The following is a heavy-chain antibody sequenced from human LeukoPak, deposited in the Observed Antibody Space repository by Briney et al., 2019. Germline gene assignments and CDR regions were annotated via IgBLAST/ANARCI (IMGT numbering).Heavy chain of an antibody. J-gene: IGHJ5*01. D-gene: IGHD6-13*01. CDR2: ISSDGSTT. CDR1: GFTFSSYW. Sequence: PGGSLRLSCAASGFTFSSYWMHWVRQAPGKGLVWVSRISSDGSTTSHADSVKGRFTISRDNAKNTLFLQMNSLRAEDTAVYYCARGGSSSWYGSWGQGTLVTVSS. V-gene: IGHV3-74*01. CDR3: ARGGSSSWYGS.